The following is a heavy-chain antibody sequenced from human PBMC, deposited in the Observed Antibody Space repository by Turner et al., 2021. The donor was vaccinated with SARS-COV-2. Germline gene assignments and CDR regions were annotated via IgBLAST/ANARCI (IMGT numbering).Heavy chain of an antibody. Sequence: QVQLQESGPGLVRPSETLSLPCTVSGGSISSKSWSWIRQAPGRGMGWIGIFYKIGSINYNPTLRSRVTISVDTSKNQLSLNLISMTAADTAVYYCARHQGSTSGYDHGMNVWGQGTAVIVSS. CDR2: FYKIGSI. V-gene: IGHV4-59*08. CDR1: GGSISSKS. J-gene: IGHJ6*02. D-gene: IGHD1-1*01. CDR3: ARHQGSTSGYDHGMNV.